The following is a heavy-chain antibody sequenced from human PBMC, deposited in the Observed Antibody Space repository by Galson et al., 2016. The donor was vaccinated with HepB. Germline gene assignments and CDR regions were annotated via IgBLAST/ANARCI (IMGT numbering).Heavy chain of an antibody. D-gene: IGHD3-10*01. CDR3: AKVVDYYTSGIGAMDV. Sequence: TLSLTCTVSSGSISSGGYYWTWIRQHPGKGLEWIGYIFHTGTTYYSPSLKSRITISIDKSKNQFSLRPSSVTAADTALYYCAKVVDYYTSGIGAMDVWGQGTTVTVSS. J-gene: IGHJ6*02. CDR1: SGSISSGGYY. V-gene: IGHV4-31*03. CDR2: IFHTGTT.